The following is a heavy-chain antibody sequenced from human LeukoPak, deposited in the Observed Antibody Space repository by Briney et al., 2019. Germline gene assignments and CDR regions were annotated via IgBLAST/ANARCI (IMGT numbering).Heavy chain of an antibody. D-gene: IGHD3-10*01. CDR3: ARDRGYLDGFDI. Sequence: PSETLSLTCIVSGYSISSGYYWGWIRQPPGKGLEWIGSIYHSGSTYYNPSLKSRVTISVDTSKNQFSLKLSSVTAADTAVYYCARDRGYLDGFDIWGQGTMVTVSS. V-gene: IGHV4-38-2*02. CDR2: IYHSGST. CDR1: GYSISSGYY. J-gene: IGHJ3*02.